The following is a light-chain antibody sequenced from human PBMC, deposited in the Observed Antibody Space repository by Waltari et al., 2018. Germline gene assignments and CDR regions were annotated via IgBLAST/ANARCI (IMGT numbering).Light chain of an antibody. J-gene: IGKJ2*01. V-gene: IGKV3-20*01. CDR3: QQYGSSVYT. CDR2: AAS. CDR1: QSVSSSY. Sequence: EIVLTQSPGTLSLSPGERATPSCRASQSVSSSYLAWYQQKPGQPPRLLIYAASSRATGIPDRFSGSGSGTDFTLTIGRLEPEDFAVYYCQQYGSSVYTFGQGTKLEIK.